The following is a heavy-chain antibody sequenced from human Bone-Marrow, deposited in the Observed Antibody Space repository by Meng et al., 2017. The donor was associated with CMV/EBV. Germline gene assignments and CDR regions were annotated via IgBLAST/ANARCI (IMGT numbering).Heavy chain of an antibody. Sequence: ASVKVSCKASGYTFTGYYVQWVRQAPGQGLEWMGWINPNSGATNYEQKFQGRVTMTRDTPISTAYMELSRLTSDDTAVYYCARIAAAVTFDYWGQGTLVTVSS. CDR3: ARIAAAVTFDY. J-gene: IGHJ4*02. CDR1: GYTFTGYY. V-gene: IGHV1-2*02. D-gene: IGHD6-13*01. CDR2: INPNSGAT.